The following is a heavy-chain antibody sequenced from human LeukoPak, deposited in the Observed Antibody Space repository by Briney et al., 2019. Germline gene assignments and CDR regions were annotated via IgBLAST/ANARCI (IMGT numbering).Heavy chain of an antibody. V-gene: IGHV4-34*01. CDR2: INHSGST. CDR3: ASTDCSSTSCYGNYYYYYYMDV. CDR1: GGSFSGYY. J-gene: IGHJ6*03. D-gene: IGHD2-2*01. Sequence: SETLSLTCAVYGGSFSGYYWSWIRQPPGKGLEWIGEINHSGSTNYNPSLTSRVTISVDTSKNQFSLKLSSVTAADKAVYYCASTDCSSTSCYGNYYYYYYMDVWGKGTTVTVSS.